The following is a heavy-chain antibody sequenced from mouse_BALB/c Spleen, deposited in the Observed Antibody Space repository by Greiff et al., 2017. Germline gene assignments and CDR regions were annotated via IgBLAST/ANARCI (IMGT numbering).Heavy chain of an antibody. V-gene: IGHV5-17*02. Sequence: EVNVVESGGGLVQPGGSRKLSCAASGFTFSSFGMHWVRQAPEKGLEWVAYISSGSSTIYYADTVKGRFTISRDNPKNTLFLHMTSLRSEDTAMYYCERGGLGHAMDYWGQGTSVTVSS. CDR1: GFTFSSFG. D-gene: IGHD3-3*01. CDR2: ISSGSSTI. CDR3: ERGGLGHAMDY. J-gene: IGHJ4*01.